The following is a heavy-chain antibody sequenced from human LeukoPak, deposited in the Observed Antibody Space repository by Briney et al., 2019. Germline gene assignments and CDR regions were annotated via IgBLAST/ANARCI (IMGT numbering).Heavy chain of an antibody. V-gene: IGHV3-23*01. Sequence: GGSLRLSCAASGFTFSSYAMSWVRQAPGKGLEWVLAISGSGGSTYYADSVKGRFTISSDNSKNTLYLQMNSLRAEDTAVYYCAKRRSSSFPYDYWGQGTLVTVSS. CDR2: ISGSGGST. CDR1: GFTFSSYA. CDR3: AKRRSSSFPYDY. D-gene: IGHD6-6*01. J-gene: IGHJ4*02.